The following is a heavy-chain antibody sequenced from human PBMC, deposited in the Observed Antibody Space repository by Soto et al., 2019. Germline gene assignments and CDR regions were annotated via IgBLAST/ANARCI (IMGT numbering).Heavy chain of an antibody. CDR2: IYWDDDK. Sequence: QITLKESGPTLVKPTQPLTLTCTFSAFSLSTGGVGVGWIRQPPGKALEWLALIYWDDDKRNSTSLRSRLTIAKDTYKNQVVLTMANMDPVDTATYYCIQSRCGGDCLQSYASYYYYGMDVWGQGTTVTVSS. CDR3: IQSRCGGDCLQSYASYYYYGMDV. V-gene: IGHV2-5*02. J-gene: IGHJ6*02. D-gene: IGHD2-21*02. CDR1: AFSLSTGGVG.